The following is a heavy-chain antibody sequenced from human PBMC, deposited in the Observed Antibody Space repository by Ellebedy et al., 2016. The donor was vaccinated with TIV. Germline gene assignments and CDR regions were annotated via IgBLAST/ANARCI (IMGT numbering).Heavy chain of an antibody. V-gene: IGHV1-2*02. CDR2: INPNSGGT. CDR3: APITMIVGQMGAFDI. CDR1: GYTFTGYY. J-gene: IGHJ3*02. Sequence: AASVKVSCKASGYTFTGYYMHWVRQAPGQGLEWMGWINPNSGGTNYAQKFQGRVTMTRDTSISTAYMELSRLRSDDTAVYYCAPITMIVGQMGAFDIWGQGTMVTVSS. D-gene: IGHD3-22*01.